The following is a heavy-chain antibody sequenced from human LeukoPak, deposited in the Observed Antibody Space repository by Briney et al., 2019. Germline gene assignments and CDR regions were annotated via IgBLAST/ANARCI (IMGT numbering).Heavy chain of an antibody. CDR3: ASSVAMVTGFGY. Sequence: ASVKVSCKASGYTFTSYDINWVRQATGQGLEWMGWMNPNSGNTGYAQKFQGRVTITRNTSISTAYMELSSLRSEDTAVYYCASSVAMVTGFGYWGQGTLVTVSS. CDR2: MNPNSGNT. J-gene: IGHJ4*02. V-gene: IGHV1-8*03. D-gene: IGHD5-18*01. CDR1: GYTFTSYD.